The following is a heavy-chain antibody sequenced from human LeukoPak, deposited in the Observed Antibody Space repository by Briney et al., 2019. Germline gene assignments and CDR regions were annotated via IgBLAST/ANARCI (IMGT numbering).Heavy chain of an antibody. V-gene: IGHV4-61*02. CDR3: ARTTVTTVLDY. CDR1: GGSFETSSYY. CDR2: IYTSGST. J-gene: IGHJ4*02. D-gene: IGHD4-17*01. Sequence: SETLSLTCSVSGGSFETSSYYWSWIRQPAGKGLEWIGRIYTSGSTNYNPSLKSRVTISVDTSKNQFSLKLSSVTAADTAAYYCARTTVTTVLDYWGQGTLVTVSS.